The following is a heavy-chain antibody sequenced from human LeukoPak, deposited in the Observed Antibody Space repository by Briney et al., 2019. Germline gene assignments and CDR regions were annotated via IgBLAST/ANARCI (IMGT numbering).Heavy chain of an antibody. V-gene: IGHV4-4*08. CDR2: IYTDGST. D-gene: IGHD3-10*01. Sequence: SETLSLTCTVSGASISGFYWSWIRQPPGKGLEWIGCIYTDGSTNYNPSLDSRVTISVDTSKNKFSLKMNSVTAADTAVYYCARVPMIRGVIGHFDYWGQGTLVTVSS. CDR3: ARVPMIRGVIGHFDY. CDR1: GASISGFY. J-gene: IGHJ4*02.